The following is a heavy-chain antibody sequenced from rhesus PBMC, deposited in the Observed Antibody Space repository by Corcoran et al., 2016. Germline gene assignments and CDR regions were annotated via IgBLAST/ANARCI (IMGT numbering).Heavy chain of an antibody. CDR3: ARLTTVAYGDWRFDV. J-gene: IGHJ5-1*01. Sequence: QVQLQESGPGLVKPSETLSLTCAVSSASITSNRWTWIRPSPGKGLEWIGYIYDISGTTSYNPALKSRVTIATDTSNKPFSLRLSSLTAADTAVYFCARLTTVAYGDWRFDVWGPGVLVTVSS. CDR2: IYDISGTT. V-gene: IGHV4-147*01. CDR1: SASITSNR. D-gene: IGHD4-11*01.